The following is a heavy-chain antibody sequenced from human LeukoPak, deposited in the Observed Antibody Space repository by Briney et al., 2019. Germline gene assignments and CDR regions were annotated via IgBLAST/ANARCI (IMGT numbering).Heavy chain of an antibody. CDR2: ISSSSSTI. CDR3: ASGRGPADAFDI. CDR1: GFTFNSYS. V-gene: IGHV3-48*01. Sequence: PGGSLRLSCAAPGFTFNSYSMNWVRQAPGKGLEWVSYISSSSSTIYYADSVKGRFTISRDNAKNSLYLQMNSLRAEDTAVYYCASGRGPADAFDIWGQGTMVTVSS. J-gene: IGHJ3*02. D-gene: IGHD2-15*01.